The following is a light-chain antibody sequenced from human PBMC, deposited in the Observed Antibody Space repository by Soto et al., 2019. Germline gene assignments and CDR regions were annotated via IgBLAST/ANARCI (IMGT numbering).Light chain of an antibody. Sequence: QPVLTQPASVSGSPGQSVTISCTGTSSDVGAYNYVSWYQQHPGNAPKLMIYDVTNRPSGVSTRFSGSKSGNTASLAISGLQAEDEADYYCSSHTSSNNVVFGGGTKVTVL. CDR1: SSDVGAYNY. V-gene: IGLV2-14*03. CDR3: SSHTSSNNVV. CDR2: DVT. J-gene: IGLJ2*01.